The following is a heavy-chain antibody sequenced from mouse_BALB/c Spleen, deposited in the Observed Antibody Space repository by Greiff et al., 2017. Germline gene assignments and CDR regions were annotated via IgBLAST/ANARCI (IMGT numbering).Heavy chain of an antibody. CDR3: ASLSGSRYFDV. J-gene: IGHJ1*01. Sequence: VHVKQSGAELVKPGASVKLSCTASGFNFTDSYMHWVKQRPEQGLEWIGRIDPANGNTKYDPKFQGKATIPADTSSNTAYLQLSSLTSEDAAVYYGASLSGSRYFDVWGAGTTVTVSS. D-gene: IGHD1-1*01. CDR1: GFNFTDSY. CDR2: IDPANGNT. V-gene: IGHV14-3*02.